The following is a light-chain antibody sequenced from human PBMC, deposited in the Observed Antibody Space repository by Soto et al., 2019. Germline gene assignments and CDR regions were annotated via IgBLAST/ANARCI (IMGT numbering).Light chain of an antibody. CDR3: QQSYSTLLT. CDR1: QSISTF. Sequence: DIQMSQSPSSLSASVGDRVAITCRASQSISTFLNWYQQKPGKAPNLLIYAASTLQSGVPSRFSGGGSGTAFTLTISSLQPEDFATYYCQQSYSTLLTFGGGTKVDIK. J-gene: IGKJ4*01. CDR2: AAS. V-gene: IGKV1-39*01.